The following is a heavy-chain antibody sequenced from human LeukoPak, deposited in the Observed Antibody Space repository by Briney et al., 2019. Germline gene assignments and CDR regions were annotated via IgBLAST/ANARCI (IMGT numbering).Heavy chain of an antibody. D-gene: IGHD3-10*01. CDR3: ARLTRYGSGTLPYDY. Sequence: SETLSLTCTVSGGSISSYYWSWIRQPPGKGLEWIGEINHSGSTNYNPSLKSRVTISVDTSKNQFSLKLSSVTAADTAVYYCARLTRYGSGTLPYDYWGQGTLVTVSS. V-gene: IGHV4-34*01. CDR1: GGSISSYY. J-gene: IGHJ4*02. CDR2: INHSGST.